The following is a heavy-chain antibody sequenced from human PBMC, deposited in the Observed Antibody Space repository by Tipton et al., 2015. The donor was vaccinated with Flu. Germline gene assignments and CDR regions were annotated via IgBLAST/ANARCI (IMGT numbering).Heavy chain of an antibody. CDR3: ARPDYYHSSGSPVGGYFDY. J-gene: IGHJ4*02. CDR1: GGSISSSSYF. V-gene: IGHV4-39*01. Sequence: TLSLTCTVSGGSISSSSYFWGWIRQPPGKGLEWIGSVHYSGSTYYNPSLKSRVTISVDTPRNQFSLKLSSVTAADTAVYYCARPDYYHSSGSPVGGYFDYWGQGTLVTVSS. D-gene: IGHD3-22*01. CDR2: VHYSGST.